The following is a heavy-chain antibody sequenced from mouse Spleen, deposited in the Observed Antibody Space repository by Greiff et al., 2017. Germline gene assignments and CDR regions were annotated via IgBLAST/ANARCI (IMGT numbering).Heavy chain of an antibody. CDR3: ARDQGYGSSGAFAY. CDR2: INYDGSST. J-gene: IGHJ3*01. Sequence: EVQRVESEGGLVQPGSSMKLSCTASGFTFSDYYMAWVRQVPEKGLEWVANINYDGSSTYYLDSLKSRFIISRDNAKNILYLQMSSLKSEDTATYYCARDQGYGSSGAFAYWGQGTLVTVSA. D-gene: IGHD1-1*01. CDR1: GFTFSDYY. V-gene: IGHV5-16*01.